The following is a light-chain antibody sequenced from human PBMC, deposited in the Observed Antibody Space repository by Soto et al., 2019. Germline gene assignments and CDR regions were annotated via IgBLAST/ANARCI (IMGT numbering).Light chain of an antibody. CDR2: GNS. CDR1: SSNIGAGYD. V-gene: IGLV1-40*01. Sequence: QSVLTQPPSVSGAPGQRVTISCTGSSSNIGAGYDVHWCQQLPGTAPKLLIYGNSNRPSGVPDRFSGSKSGTSASLAITGLQAEDEADYYCQSYDSSLGYVFGTGTKVTVL. J-gene: IGLJ1*01. CDR3: QSYDSSLGYV.